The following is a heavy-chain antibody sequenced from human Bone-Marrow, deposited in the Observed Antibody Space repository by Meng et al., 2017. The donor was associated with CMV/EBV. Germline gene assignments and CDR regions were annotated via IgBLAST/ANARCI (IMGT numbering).Heavy chain of an antibody. D-gene: IGHD3-3*01. Sequence: ASVKVSCKASGYTFTSYDINWVRQATGQGLEWMGWMNPNSGNTGYAQKFQGRVTMTRNTSISTAYMELSSLRSEDTAVYYCARAPFYYDFWSGYYTIDYWGQGTLVTVSS. CDR2: MNPNSGNT. CDR1: GYTFTSYD. V-gene: IGHV1-8*01. J-gene: IGHJ4*02. CDR3: ARAPFYYDFWSGYYTIDY.